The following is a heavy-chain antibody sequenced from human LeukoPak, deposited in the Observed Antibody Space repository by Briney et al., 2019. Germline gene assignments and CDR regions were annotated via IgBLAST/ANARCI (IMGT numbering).Heavy chain of an antibody. Sequence: GESLKISCKGSGYSFTSYWTGWVRQMPGKGLEWMGIIYPGDSDTRYSPSFQGQVTISADKSISTAYLQWSSLKASDTAMYYCARSGYSYGWPFDYWGQGTLVTVSS. CDR1: GYSFTSYW. CDR2: IYPGDSDT. V-gene: IGHV5-51*01. D-gene: IGHD5-18*01. J-gene: IGHJ4*02. CDR3: ARSGYSYGWPFDY.